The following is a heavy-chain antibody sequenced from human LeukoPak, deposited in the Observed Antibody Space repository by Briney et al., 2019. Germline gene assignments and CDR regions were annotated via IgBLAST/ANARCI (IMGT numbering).Heavy chain of an antibody. CDR1: GASFSAYY. V-gene: IGHV4-34*01. CDR2: INHTGIT. J-gene: IGHJ4*02. CDR3: ARRTGFGDFIDY. Sequence: SETLSLTCAVSGASFSAYYWSWIRQPPEKGLEWLGEINHTGITDYNPSLKSRVTISVDTSKNQFSLRLSSVTAADSAVYYCARRTGFGDFIDYWGQGTLVTVSS. D-gene: IGHD3-10*01.